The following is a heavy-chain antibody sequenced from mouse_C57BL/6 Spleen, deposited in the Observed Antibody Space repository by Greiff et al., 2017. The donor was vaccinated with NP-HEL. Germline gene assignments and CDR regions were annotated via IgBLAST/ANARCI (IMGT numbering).Heavy chain of an antibody. D-gene: IGHD4-1*01. CDR3: AKGANWDVEGWLAY. CDR1: GFSLTSYG. Sequence: VQLQQSGPGLVQPSQSLSITCTVSGFSLTSYGVHWVRQSPGKGLEWLGVIWSGGSTDYNAAFMSRLSITKDNSKSQVFFKMNSLQADDTAIYYWAKGANWDVEGWLAYWGQGTLVTVSA. V-gene: IGHV2-5*01. J-gene: IGHJ3*01. CDR2: IWSGGST.